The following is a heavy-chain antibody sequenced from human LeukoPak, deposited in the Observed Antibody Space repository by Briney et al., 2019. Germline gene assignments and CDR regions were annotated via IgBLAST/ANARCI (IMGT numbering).Heavy chain of an antibody. CDR1: GFTFSSYG. CDR2: ISSSSSYT. CDR3: ASFSERYAVDY. D-gene: IGHD1-26*01. V-gene: IGHV3-21*05. J-gene: IGHJ4*02. Sequence: GGSLRLSCAASGFTFSSYGMHWVRQAPGKGLEWVSYISSSSSYTNYADSVKGRFTISRDNARNSLYLQMNSLRAEDTAVYYCASFSERYAVDYWGQGTLVTVSS.